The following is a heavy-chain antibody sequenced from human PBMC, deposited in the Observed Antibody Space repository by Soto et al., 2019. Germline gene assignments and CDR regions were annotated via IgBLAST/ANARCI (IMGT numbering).Heavy chain of an antibody. CDR3: AKDRRSGCSCLGGDCFGGY. CDR1: GFTFSSYA. D-gene: IGHD2-15*01. Sequence: EVQLLESGGGLVQPGGSLRLSCAASGFTFSSYAMSWVRQAPGKGLEWVSAISGSGGSTYYADSVKGRFTISRDNSKNTLYLQMNSLRVEDTAVYYCAKDRRSGCSCLGGDCFGGYWGQGTLVTVSS. CDR2: ISGSGGST. V-gene: IGHV3-23*01. J-gene: IGHJ4*02.